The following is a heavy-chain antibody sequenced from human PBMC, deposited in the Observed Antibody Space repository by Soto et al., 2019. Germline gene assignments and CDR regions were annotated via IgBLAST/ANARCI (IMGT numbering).Heavy chain of an antibody. J-gene: IGHJ6*02. Sequence: PGGSLRLSCAASGFTFSSYSMNWVRQAPGKGLEWLSSISDSSSYIYYAGSVKGRFPISRDNAKSSLYLQMNSLRAEDTAVYYCARVHCSGTSCGMDVWGQGTTVTVSS. CDR2: ISDSSSYI. D-gene: IGHD2-2*01. CDR3: ARVHCSGTSCGMDV. CDR1: GFTFSSYS. V-gene: IGHV3-21*01.